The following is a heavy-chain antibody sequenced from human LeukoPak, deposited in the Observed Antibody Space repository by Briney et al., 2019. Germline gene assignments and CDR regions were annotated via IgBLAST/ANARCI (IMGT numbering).Heavy chain of an antibody. CDR3: ARVAVAGTLDP. CDR1: GFTFSDYY. J-gene: IGHJ5*02. Sequence: GGSLRLSCAASGFTFSDYYMSWIRQAPGKGLEWVSYISSSSSYTNYAYSVKGRFTISRDNAKNSLYLQMNSLRAEDTAVYYCARVAVAGTLDPWGQGTLVTVSS. D-gene: IGHD6-19*01. CDR2: ISSSSSYT. V-gene: IGHV3-11*06.